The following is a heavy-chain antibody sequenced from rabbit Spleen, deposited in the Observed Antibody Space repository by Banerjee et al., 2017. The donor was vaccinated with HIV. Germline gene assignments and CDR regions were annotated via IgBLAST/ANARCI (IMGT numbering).Heavy chain of an antibody. Sequence: QEQLVESGGGLVKPEGSLKLSCTASGFSFSNKAVMCWVRQAPGKGLEWIACINAVTGKAVYASWAKGRFTFSKTSSTTVTLQMTSLTAADTATYFCARDSGYGGAGSNYFNLWGQGTLVTVS. J-gene: IGHJ4*01. CDR1: GFSFSNKAV. V-gene: IGHV1S45*01. CDR2: INAVTGKA. CDR3: ARDSGYGGAGSNYFNL. D-gene: IGHD3-1*01.